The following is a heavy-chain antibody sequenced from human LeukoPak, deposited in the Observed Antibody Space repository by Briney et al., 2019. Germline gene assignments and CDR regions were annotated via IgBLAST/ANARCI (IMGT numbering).Heavy chain of an antibody. Sequence: GESLKISCKGSGYSFTSYWIGRVRQMPGKGLEWMGIIYPGDSDTRYSPSFQGQVTISADKSISTAYLQWSSLKASDTAMYYCAARVGYSSSWYAFDIWGQGTMVTVSS. CDR3: AARVGYSSSWYAFDI. J-gene: IGHJ3*02. CDR1: GYSFTSYW. D-gene: IGHD6-13*01. CDR2: IYPGDSDT. V-gene: IGHV5-51*01.